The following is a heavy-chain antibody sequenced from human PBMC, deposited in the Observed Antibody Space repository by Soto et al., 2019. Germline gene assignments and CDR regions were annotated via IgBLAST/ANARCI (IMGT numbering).Heavy chain of an antibody. Sequence: ASVKVSCKASGYTFTGYYMHWVRQAPGQGLEWMGWINPNSGGTNYAQKFQGWVTMTRDTSISTAYMELSRLRSDDMAVYYCARDLPYCSSTSCYSYGMDVWGQGTTVTVSS. CDR3: ARDLPYCSSTSCYSYGMDV. CDR2: INPNSGGT. CDR1: GYTFTGYY. J-gene: IGHJ6*02. D-gene: IGHD2-2*01. V-gene: IGHV1-2*04.